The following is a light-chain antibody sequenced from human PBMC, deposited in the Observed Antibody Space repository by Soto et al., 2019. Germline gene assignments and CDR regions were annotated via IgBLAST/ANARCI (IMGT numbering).Light chain of an antibody. CDR1: QSVSSN. CDR2: GAS. Sequence: EIVMTQSPATLSVSPGERATLSCRASQSVSSNLAWYQQKPGQAPRLLIYGASTRDTGIPARFSGSGSGTEFTLTISSLQSEDFAVCYCQQYNNWPPLTFGGGTKVEIK. V-gene: IGKV3-15*01. J-gene: IGKJ4*01. CDR3: QQYNNWPPLT.